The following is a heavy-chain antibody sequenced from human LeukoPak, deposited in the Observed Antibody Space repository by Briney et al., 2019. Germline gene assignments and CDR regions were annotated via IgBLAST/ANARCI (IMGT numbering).Heavy chain of an antibody. D-gene: IGHD7-27*01. J-gene: IGHJ6*04. CDR3: ARCFWGSSYYGMDV. V-gene: IGHV3-74*01. CDR1: GFTFSDYW. Sequence: GGSLRLSCAASGFTFSDYWMHWVRQAPGKGLVWVSHINSDESSTTYADSVKGRFTISRDNAKNTLYLQVNSLRPKDTAVYYCARCFWGSSYYGMDVWGKGTTVTVSS. CDR2: INSDESST.